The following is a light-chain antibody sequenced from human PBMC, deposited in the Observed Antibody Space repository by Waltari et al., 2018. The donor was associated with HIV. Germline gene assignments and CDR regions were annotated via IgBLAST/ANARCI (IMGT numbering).Light chain of an antibody. CDR3: AAWDDSLHGYV. CDR1: SSNIGNNA. CDR2: YDD. J-gene: IGLJ1*01. Sequence: QSVLTQPPSVSAAPRQRVTISCSGSSSNIGNNAVNWYQQLPGKAPKLLIYYDDLLPSGVSARFSGSKSGTSASLAISGLHADDEADYYCAAWDDSLHGYVFGPGTKVTV. V-gene: IGLV1-36*01.